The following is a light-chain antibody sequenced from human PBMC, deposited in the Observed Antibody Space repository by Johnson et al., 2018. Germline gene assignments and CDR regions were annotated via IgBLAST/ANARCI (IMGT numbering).Light chain of an antibody. CDR1: SSNIGNNY. V-gene: IGLV1-51*02. J-gene: IGLJ1*01. CDR3: GTGDSSLRAGNV. CDR2: ENN. Sequence: QSVLTQPPSVSAAPGQKVTISCSGSSSNIGNNYVSWYQQLPGTAPKLLIYENNKRPSGIPYRFSGSKSGTSATLGITGLQTGDEADYYCGTGDSSLRAGNVFGTGTKVTVL.